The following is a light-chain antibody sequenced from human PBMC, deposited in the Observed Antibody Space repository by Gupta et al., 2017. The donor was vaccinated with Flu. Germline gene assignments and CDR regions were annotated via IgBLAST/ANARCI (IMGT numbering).Light chain of an antibody. CDR1: RY. J-gene: IGKJ1*01. CDR3: QQSYNTPLT. CDR2: AAS. V-gene: IGKV1-39*01. Sequence: RYLNWYHQRPGTAPNLLIYAASNLQSGVPSRFSGSGSGTDFTLTINGLQPEDFATYYCQQSYNTPLTLGQGTKVEIK.